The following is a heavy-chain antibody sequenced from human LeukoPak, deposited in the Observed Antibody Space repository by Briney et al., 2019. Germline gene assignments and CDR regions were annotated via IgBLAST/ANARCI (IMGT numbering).Heavy chain of an antibody. Sequence: GGSLRLSCAASGFTFYDYDMSWVRQAPGKGLEWVSNINWNGGSATYADSVKGRFTISRDNAKNSLYLQMNSLRAEDTALYYCARGLMGGYPLFEYWGQGALVTVSS. CDR1: GFTFYDYD. CDR2: INWNGGSA. CDR3: ARGLMGGYPLFEY. J-gene: IGHJ4*02. V-gene: IGHV3-20*04. D-gene: IGHD3-22*01.